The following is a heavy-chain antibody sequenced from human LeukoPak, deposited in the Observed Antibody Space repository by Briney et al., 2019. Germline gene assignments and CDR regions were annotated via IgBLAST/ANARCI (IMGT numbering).Heavy chain of an antibody. CDR1: GYSFTSYW. J-gene: IGHJ4*02. Sequence: GESLKISCKGSGYSFTSYWIGWVRQMPGKGLEWMGIICPGDSDTRYSPSFQGQVTISADKSISTAYLQWSSLKASDTAMYYCARLNLIGTTVSNPGDYWGQGTLVTVSS. V-gene: IGHV5-51*01. CDR2: ICPGDSDT. D-gene: IGHD4-17*01. CDR3: ARLNLIGTTVSNPGDY.